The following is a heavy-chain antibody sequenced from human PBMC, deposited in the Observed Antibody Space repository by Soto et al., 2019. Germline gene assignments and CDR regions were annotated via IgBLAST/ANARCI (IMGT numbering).Heavy chain of an antibody. D-gene: IGHD4-17*01. J-gene: IGHJ4*02. CDR2: IWYDGSNK. CDR3: ARPRGDSTVVTQDLDY. Sequence: GGSLRLSCAASGFTFSSYGMHWVRQAPGKGLEWVAVIWYDGSNKYYADSVKGRFTISRDNSKNTLYLQMNSLRAEDTAVYYCARPRGDSTVVTQDLDYWGQGTLVTVSS. V-gene: IGHV3-33*01. CDR1: GFTFSSYG.